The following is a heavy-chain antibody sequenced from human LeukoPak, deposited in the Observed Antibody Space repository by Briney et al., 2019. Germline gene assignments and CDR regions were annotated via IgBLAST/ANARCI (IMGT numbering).Heavy chain of an antibody. D-gene: IGHD5/OR15-5a*01. Sequence: PSETLSLTCTVSDDSISDYYRGWIRQPPGKGLEWIGEINHNGSTNYDPSLMSRVTISVDTSKNQFSLKLSSVTAADTAVYYCARDSTYFDYWGQGTLVTVSS. CDR2: INHNGST. CDR3: ARDSTYFDY. V-gene: IGHV4-34*01. J-gene: IGHJ4*02. CDR1: DDSISDYY.